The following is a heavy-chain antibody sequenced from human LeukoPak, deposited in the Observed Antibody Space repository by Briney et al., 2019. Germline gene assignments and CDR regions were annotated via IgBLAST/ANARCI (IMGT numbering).Heavy chain of an antibody. D-gene: IGHD3-16*01. CDR1: GFTFSAHS. J-gene: IGHJ6*03. V-gene: IGHV3-48*01. CDR3: ARASSSVGGYYFYYYMDV. CDR2: NSSSASTI. Sequence: GGSVRLSCAASGFTFSAHSMNWVRQAPGKGLEWVSYNSSSASTIYYADSVKGRFTISRDSAKSSLYLQMNSLRAEDTAMYYCARASSSVGGYYFYYYMDVWGKGTTVTVSS.